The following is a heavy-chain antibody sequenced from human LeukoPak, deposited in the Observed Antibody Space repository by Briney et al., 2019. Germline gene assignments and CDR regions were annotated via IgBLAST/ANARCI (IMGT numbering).Heavy chain of an antibody. CDR2: ISGSGGST. CDR1: GFTFSSYG. J-gene: IGHJ4*02. V-gene: IGHV3-23*01. D-gene: IGHD3-10*01. Sequence: PGGSLRLSCAASGFTFSSYGMSWVRQAPGKGLEWVSAISGSGGSTYYADSVKGRFTISRDNSKNTLYLQMNSLRAEGTAVYYCAKDVRGVLLWPYWGQGTLVTVSS. CDR3: AKDVRGVLLWPY.